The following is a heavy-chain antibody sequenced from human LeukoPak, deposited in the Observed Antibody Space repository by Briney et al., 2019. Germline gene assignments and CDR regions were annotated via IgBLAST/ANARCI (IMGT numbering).Heavy chain of an antibody. J-gene: IGHJ6*04. CDR1: GFTFSSYS. CDR3: AELGITMIGGV. V-gene: IGHV3-21*01. CDR2: ISSSSSYI. D-gene: IGHD3-10*02. Sequence: GGSLRLSCAASGFTFSSYSMNWVRQAPGKGLEWVSSISSSSSYIYYADSVKGRFTISRDNAKNSLYLQMNSLGAEDTAVYYCAELGITMIGGVWGKGTTVTISS.